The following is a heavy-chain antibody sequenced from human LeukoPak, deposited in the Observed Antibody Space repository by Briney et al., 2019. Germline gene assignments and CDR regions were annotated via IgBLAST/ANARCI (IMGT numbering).Heavy chain of an antibody. D-gene: IGHD3-16*01. CDR1: SGSFSAYY. CDR3: AREGVGLAIGDY. Sequence: PSETLSLTCAVYSGSFSAYYWSWIRQPPGKGLEWIGEINHSGSTIYNPSLKSRVTILVDTSKNQISLKLSSVTAADTAVYYCAREGVGLAIGDYWGQGTLVTVSS. CDR2: INHSGST. V-gene: IGHV4-34*01. J-gene: IGHJ4*02.